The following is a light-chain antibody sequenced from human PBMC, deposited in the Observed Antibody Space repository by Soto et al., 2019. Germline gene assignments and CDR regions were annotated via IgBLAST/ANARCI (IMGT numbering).Light chain of an antibody. CDR2: YAS. V-gene: IGKV3-11*01. J-gene: IGKJ4*01. CDR3: QQRSTWPFFT. CDR1: QTVSRY. Sequence: VLTQSPATLSLSPGERATPSCRASQTVSRYLAWYQQKPGQAPRLLIYYASNRATGIPARFSGSGSGTDYTLTISSLEPEDFAVYYCQQRSTWPFFTFGGGTKVEI.